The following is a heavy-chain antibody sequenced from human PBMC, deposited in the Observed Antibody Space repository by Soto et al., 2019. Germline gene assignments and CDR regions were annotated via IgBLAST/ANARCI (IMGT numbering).Heavy chain of an antibody. CDR3: ARESLGVGHFDY. D-gene: IGHD3-10*01. V-gene: IGHV4-59*01. CDR2: IYYSGGT. CDR1: VGSLSSYY. J-gene: IGHJ4*02. Sequence: SETLSLTCTVSVGSLSSYYWMWIRQLPGKGLEWMGYIYYSGGTNYNPSPQSRVTMSVDTPKNQFSLKLTSVTAADTAVYYCARESLGVGHFDYWGKGTLVMVSA.